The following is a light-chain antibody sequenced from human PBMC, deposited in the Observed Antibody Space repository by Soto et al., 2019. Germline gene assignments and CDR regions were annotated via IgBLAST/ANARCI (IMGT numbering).Light chain of an antibody. V-gene: IGKV3-11*01. CDR1: RSLSGRH. Sequence: LTQARGTMSLPKGERATLCCMASRSLSGRHIAWSEQKPGQAPTLLIYDASNRATGIPARFSGSGSGTDFTLTISSLEPEDFAVYYCQQRSNSITFGQGTRLE. CDR3: QQRSNSIT. CDR2: DAS. J-gene: IGKJ5*01.